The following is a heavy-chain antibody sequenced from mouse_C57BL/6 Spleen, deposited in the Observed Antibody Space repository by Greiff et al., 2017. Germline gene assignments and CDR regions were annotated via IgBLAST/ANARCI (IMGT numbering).Heavy chain of an antibody. CDR1: GFTFSSYA. J-gene: IGHJ2*01. CDR2: ISDGGSYT. V-gene: IGHV5-4*01. D-gene: IGHD1-1*01. CDR3: ARGAGTVVPFDY. Sequence: EVQLQQSGGGLVKPGGSLKLSCAASGFTFSSYAMSWVRQTPEKRLEWVATISDGGSYTYYPDNVKGRFTLSRDNAKNNLYLQMSRLKSEDTAVYYCARGAGTVVPFDYGGQGTTLTVSA.